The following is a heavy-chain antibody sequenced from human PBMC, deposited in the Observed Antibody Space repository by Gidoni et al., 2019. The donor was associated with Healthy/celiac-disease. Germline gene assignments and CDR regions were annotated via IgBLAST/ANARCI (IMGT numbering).Heavy chain of an antibody. CDR2: IYPGDVVN. V-gene: IGHV5-51*01. Sequence: VQLVQSGAEVKKPGGSLKISCKGYDYSFTSYWIGCLRQMPGNGLDWMGIIYPGDVVNRYSLSFQGQVTISDDKSNSTAYLQWSSLKASDTAMYYCARGPCGGCSCYSGSGDYYYYYMDVWGKGTTVTVSS. J-gene: IGHJ6*03. CDR1: DYSFTSYW. D-gene: IGHD2-15*01. CDR3: ARGPCGGCSCYSGSGDYYYYYMDV.